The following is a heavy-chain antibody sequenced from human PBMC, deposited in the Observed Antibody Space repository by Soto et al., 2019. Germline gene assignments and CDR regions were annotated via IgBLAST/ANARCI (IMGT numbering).Heavy chain of an antibody. V-gene: IGHV3-7*05. CDR1: EFTFSSYW. CDR3: SRDLGAPGRGSAVGYYYHYGMDV. D-gene: IGHD2-2*01. Sequence: EVQLVESGGGLLQPGGSLRLSCAASEFTFSSYWMNWVRQAPGKGLDWVANIKEEGTETYYVDSVKGRFTISRDNAKNSLYLHMNSLRGEDTAVYYCSRDLGAPGRGSAVGYYYHYGMDVWGQRNTVTVSS. J-gene: IGHJ6*02. CDR2: IKEEGTET.